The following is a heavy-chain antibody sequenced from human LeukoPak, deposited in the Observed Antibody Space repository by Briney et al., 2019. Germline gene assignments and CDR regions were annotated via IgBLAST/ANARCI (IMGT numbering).Heavy chain of an antibody. J-gene: IGHJ4*02. CDR1: GFIFVSYT. V-gene: IGHV3-30*04. Sequence: GGSLRLSCAASGFIFVSYTMHWVRQAPGKGLEWVAVMSYDGSIKYADSVKGRFTISRDNAKNTLYLQMNSLRAEDTAVYYCARGVSPLNYYFDYWGQGTLVTVSS. CDR3: ARGVSPLNYYFDY. D-gene: IGHD6-13*01. CDR2: MSYDGSIK.